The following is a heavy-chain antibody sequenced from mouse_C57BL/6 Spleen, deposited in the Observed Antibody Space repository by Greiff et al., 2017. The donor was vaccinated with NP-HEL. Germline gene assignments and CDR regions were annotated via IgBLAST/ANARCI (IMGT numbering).Heavy chain of an antibody. Sequence: EVKVVESGPGLAKPSQTLSLTCSVTGYSITSDYWNWIRKFPGNKLEYMGYISYSGSTYYNPSLKSRISITRDTSKNQYYLQLNSVTTEDTATYYCARWYYGNYGAMDYWGQGTSVTVSS. J-gene: IGHJ4*01. V-gene: IGHV3-8*01. CDR2: ISYSGST. CDR3: ARWYYGNYGAMDY. D-gene: IGHD2-1*01. CDR1: GYSITSDY.